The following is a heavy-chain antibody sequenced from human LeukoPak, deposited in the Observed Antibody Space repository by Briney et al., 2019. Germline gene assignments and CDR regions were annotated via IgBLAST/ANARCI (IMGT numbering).Heavy chain of an antibody. CDR2: IKQDGSEK. J-gene: IGHJ4*02. V-gene: IGHV3-7*01. CDR3: ARARGNGGLDFDY. D-gene: IGHD4-23*01. CDR1: GFTFSNYW. Sequence: GGSLRLSCAASGFTFSNYWMSWVRQAPGKGLEWVANIKQDGSEKYYVNSVKGRFTISRDNSKNTLYLQMNSLRAEDTAVYYCARARGNGGLDFDYWGQGTLVTVSS.